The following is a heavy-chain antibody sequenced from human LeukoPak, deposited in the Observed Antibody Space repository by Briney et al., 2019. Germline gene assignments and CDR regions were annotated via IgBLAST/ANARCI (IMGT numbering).Heavy chain of an antibody. V-gene: IGHV4-38-2*02. CDR1: GYSVSSGYY. J-gene: IGHJ4*02. D-gene: IGHD4-23*01. Sequence: PSETLSLTCTVSGYSVSSGYYWGWIRQPPGKGLEWIGRIYTSGSTNYNPSLKSRVTISVDTSKNQFSLKLSSVTAADTAVYYCARGNDYGGNPGGYWGQGTLVTVSS. CDR2: IYTSGST. CDR3: ARGNDYGGNPGGY.